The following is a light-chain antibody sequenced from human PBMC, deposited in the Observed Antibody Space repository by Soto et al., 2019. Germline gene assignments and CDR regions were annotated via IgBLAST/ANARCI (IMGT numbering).Light chain of an antibody. CDR1: SSNIGSNY. CDR2: ENN. V-gene: IGLV1-51*02. J-gene: IGLJ1*01. Sequence: QSVLTQPPSVSADPGQKVTLSCSGSSSNIGSNYVSWYKQLPRAAPKLLIYENNNRPSGIPDRFSGSKSGTSATLDITGLQTGDEADYLCGTWDNNMSAHVFATGTKVTVL. CDR3: GTWDNNMSAHV.